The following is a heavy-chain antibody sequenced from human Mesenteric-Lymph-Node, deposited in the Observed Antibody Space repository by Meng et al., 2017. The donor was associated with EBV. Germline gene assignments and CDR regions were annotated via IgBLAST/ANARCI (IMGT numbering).Heavy chain of an antibody. V-gene: IGHV3-53*01. D-gene: IGHD3-3*01. CDR3: ARDLGGYYAGALTG. CDR2: IYSGGST. J-gene: IGHJ4*02. Sequence: EVQLVESGGGLIQPGGSLRLSCAASGFTVSSNYMSWVRQSPEKGLEWVSVIYSGGSTDYADSVKGRFTISRDNSKNTLYLQMNSLRADDTAVYYCARDLGGYYAGALTGWGQGTLVTVSS. CDR1: GFTVSSNY.